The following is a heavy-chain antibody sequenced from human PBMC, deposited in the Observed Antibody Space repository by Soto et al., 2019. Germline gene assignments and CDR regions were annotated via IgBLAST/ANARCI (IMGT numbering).Heavy chain of an antibody. V-gene: IGHV3-23*01. CDR2: VTGGGHTT. D-gene: IGHD3-10*01. CDR3: ASSSGDLDVYGMDI. Sequence: EAQLLESGGGLVQPGGSLRLSCAASGFTFSRYAMSWVRQAPGKGLELVSTVTGGGHTTYNADSVNGRFTISRDNSKNTLYLQMNTLRAEDTAIYYCASSSGDLDVYGMDIWGPGTTVTVSS. CDR1: GFTFSRYA. J-gene: IGHJ6*02.